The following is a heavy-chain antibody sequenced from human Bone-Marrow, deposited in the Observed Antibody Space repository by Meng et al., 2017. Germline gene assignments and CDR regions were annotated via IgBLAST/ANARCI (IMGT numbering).Heavy chain of an antibody. CDR3: ARGPRFTMVRGVIRGLNWFDP. Sequence: QVRQQQWGAGLLSPSEALSLPRAVYGGSLRGYYWSWIRQPPGKGLEWIGEINHSGSTNYNPSLKSRVTISVDTSKNQFSLKLSSVTAADTAVYYCARGPRFTMVRGVIRGLNWFDPWGQGTLVPSPQ. CDR2: INHSGST. J-gene: IGHJ5*02. D-gene: IGHD3-10*01. V-gene: IGHV4-34*01. CDR1: GGSLRGYY.